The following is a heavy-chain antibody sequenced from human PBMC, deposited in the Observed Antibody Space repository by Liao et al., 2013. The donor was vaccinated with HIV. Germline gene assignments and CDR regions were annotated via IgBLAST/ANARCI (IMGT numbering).Heavy chain of an antibody. J-gene: IGHJ3*02. Sequence: QVQLQESGPGLVKPSETLSLTCTVSGGSISSSYWNWVRQPVGKGLEWIGRTYPSGSVNYNPSLRRRVSLSVDTSKNLFSLSVNSVTAADTAVYYCARGGAGFDIWGQGTVVVVSS. CDR2: TYPSGSV. V-gene: IGHV4-4*07. CDR3: ARGGAGFDI. CDR1: GGSISSSY. D-gene: IGHD5-12*01.